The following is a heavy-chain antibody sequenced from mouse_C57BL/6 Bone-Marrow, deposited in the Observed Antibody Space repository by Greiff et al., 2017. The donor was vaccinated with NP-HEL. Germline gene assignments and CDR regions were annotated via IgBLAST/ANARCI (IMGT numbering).Heavy chain of an antibody. CDR1: GFTFSSYG. D-gene: IGHD3-2*01. J-gene: IGHJ4*01. V-gene: IGHV5-6*01. Sequence: EVQLQESGGDLVKPGGSLKLSCAASGFTFSSYGMSWVRQTPDKRLEWVATISSGGSYTYYPDSVKGRLTIARDNAKNTLYLQMSSLKSEDTAMYYCASRDSSMDYWGQGTSVTVSS. CDR3: ASRDSSMDY. CDR2: ISSGGSYT.